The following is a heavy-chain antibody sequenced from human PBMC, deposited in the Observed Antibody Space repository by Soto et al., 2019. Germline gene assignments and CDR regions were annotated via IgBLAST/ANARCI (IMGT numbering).Heavy chain of an antibody. CDR1: GFTFSSYS. V-gene: IGHV3-30*03. D-gene: IGHD3-10*01. CDR3: ARDQYYYGSGRPEAFDI. CDR2: ISYDGSNK. Sequence: GGSLRLSCAASGFTFSSYSMNWVRQAPGKGLEWVAVISYDGSNKYYADSVKGRFTISRDNSKNTLYLQMNSLRAEDTAVYYCARDQYYYGSGRPEAFDIWGQGTMVTVSS. J-gene: IGHJ3*02.